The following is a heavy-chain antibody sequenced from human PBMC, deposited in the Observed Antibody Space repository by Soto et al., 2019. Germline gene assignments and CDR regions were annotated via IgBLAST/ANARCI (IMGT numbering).Heavy chain of an antibody. J-gene: IGHJ2*01. CDR1: GDTFSSHT. CDR2: IIPALGTA. D-gene: IGHD4-17*01. CDR3: ARPDFGDYWYFDL. V-gene: IGHV1-69*08. Sequence: QDQLVQSGAEVKKPGSSVKVSCKASGDTFSSHTFSWVRQAPGQGLEWMGRIIPALGTATYAQKFQGRVTITADESATTVYMELNSLRSEDTAVYYCARPDFGDYWYFDLWGRATLVTVSS.